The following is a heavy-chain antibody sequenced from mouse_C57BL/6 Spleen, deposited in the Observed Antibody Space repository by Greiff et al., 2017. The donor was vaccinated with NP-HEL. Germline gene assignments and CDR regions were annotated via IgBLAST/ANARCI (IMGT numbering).Heavy chain of an antibody. CDR3: ARSGYYGSLDY. Sequence: VQLQQPGAELVKPGASVKLSCKASGYTFTSYWMQWVKQRPGQGLEWIGEIDPSDSYTNYNQKFKGKATLTVDPSSSTAYMQLSSLTSEDSAVYYCARSGYYGSLDYWGQGTTLTVSS. CDR1: GYTFTSYW. J-gene: IGHJ2*01. V-gene: IGHV1-50*01. CDR2: IDPSDSYT. D-gene: IGHD1-1*01.